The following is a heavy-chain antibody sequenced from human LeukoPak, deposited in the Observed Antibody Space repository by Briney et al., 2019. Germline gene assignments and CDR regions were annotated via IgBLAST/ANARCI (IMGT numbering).Heavy chain of an antibody. CDR2: INPNSGGT. D-gene: IGHD5-12*01. Sequence: PSVNHSCKVSVYTLTELSMHWVRRAPGQGLEWMGWINPNSGGTNYAQKSHCRVTMTSDSSISTAYMELSRLSSDDTAVYYCATARDILTTISVGGFDYWGQGTLVSVSS. V-gene: IGHV1-2*02. CDR3: ATARDILTTISVGGFDY. J-gene: IGHJ4*02. CDR1: VYTLTELS.